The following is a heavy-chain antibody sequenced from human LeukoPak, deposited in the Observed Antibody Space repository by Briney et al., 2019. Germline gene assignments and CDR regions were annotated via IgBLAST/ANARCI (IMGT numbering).Heavy chain of an antibody. CDR3: ARGPGGWFGELLPIDY. CDR2: IYSGGST. V-gene: IGHV3-53*01. CDR1: GFTVSSND. D-gene: IGHD3-10*01. Sequence: GGSLRLSCAASGFTVSSNDMSWVRQAPGKGLEWVSVIYSGGSTYYADSVKGRFTISRDNAKNSLYLQMNSLRAEDTAVYYCARGPGGWFGELLPIDYWGQGTLVTVSS. J-gene: IGHJ4*02.